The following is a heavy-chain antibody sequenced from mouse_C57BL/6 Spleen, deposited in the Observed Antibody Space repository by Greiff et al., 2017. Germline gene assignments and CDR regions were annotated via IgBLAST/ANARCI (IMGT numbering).Heavy chain of an antibody. D-gene: IGHD2-1*01. Sequence: QVQLKESGAELVKPGASVKISCKASGYAFSSYWMNWVKQRPGKGLEWIGQIYPGDGDTNYNGKFKGKATLTADKSSSTAYMQLSSLTSEDSAVYFCARGGDYGNYFDYWGQGTTLTVSS. J-gene: IGHJ2*01. CDR2: IYPGDGDT. CDR3: ARGGDYGNYFDY. V-gene: IGHV1-80*01. CDR1: GYAFSSYW.